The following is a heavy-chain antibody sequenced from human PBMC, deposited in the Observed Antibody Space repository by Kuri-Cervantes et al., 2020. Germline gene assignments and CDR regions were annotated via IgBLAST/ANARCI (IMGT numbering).Heavy chain of an antibody. CDR1: GFTFSSYW. CDR2: ISISGSTI. D-gene: IGHD3-10*01. CDR3: ARDRA. Sequence: GESLKISCAASGFTFSSYWMHWVRQAPGKGLERVSYISISGSTIYYADSVKGRFTISRDNAKNSLYLQMNSLRAEDTAVYYCARDRAWGQGTLVTVSS. V-gene: IGHV3-48*04. J-gene: IGHJ4*02.